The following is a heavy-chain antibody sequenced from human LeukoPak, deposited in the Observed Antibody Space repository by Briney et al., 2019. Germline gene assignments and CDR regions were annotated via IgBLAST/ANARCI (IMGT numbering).Heavy chain of an antibody. CDR2: IYYSGST. CDR1: GGSISSSSYY. V-gene: IGHV4-61*01. D-gene: IGHD6-13*01. Sequence: PSETLSLTCTVSGGSISSSSYYWGWIRQPPGKGLEWIGYIYYSGSTNYNPSLKSRVTISVDTSKNQFSLKLSSVTAADTAVYYCARDGIAAAGTGDDNWFDPWGQGTLVTVSS. CDR3: ARDGIAAAGTGDDNWFDP. J-gene: IGHJ5*02.